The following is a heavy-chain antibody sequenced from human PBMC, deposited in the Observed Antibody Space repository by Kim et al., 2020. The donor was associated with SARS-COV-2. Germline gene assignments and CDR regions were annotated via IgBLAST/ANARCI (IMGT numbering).Heavy chain of an antibody. Sequence: SETLSLTCTVSGGSISSYYWSWIRQPPGKGLEWIGYIYYSGSTNYNPSLKSRVTIAVDTSKNQFSLKLSSVTAADTAVYYCARADFWSEKYYYGMDVWGQGTTVTVS. V-gene: IGHV4-59*01. CDR1: GGSISSYY. J-gene: IGHJ6*02. CDR3: ARADFWSEKYYYGMDV. CDR2: IYYSGST. D-gene: IGHD3-3*01.